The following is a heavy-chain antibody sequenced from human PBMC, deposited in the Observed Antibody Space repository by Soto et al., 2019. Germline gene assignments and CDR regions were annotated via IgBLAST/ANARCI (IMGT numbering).Heavy chain of an antibody. CDR2: IKSKTDGGTT. Sequence: GGSLRLSCAASGFTFSNAWMSWVRQAPGKGLEWVGRIKSKTDGGTTDYAAPVKGRFTISRDDSKNTLYLQMNSLKTEDTAVYYCTINYGEGPFDYWGQGTLVTVSS. V-gene: IGHV3-15*01. J-gene: IGHJ4*02. CDR1: GFTFSNAW. CDR3: TINYGEGPFDY. D-gene: IGHD4-17*01.